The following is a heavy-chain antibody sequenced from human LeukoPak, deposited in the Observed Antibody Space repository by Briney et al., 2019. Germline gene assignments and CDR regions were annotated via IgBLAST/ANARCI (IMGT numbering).Heavy chain of an antibody. Sequence: PGGSLRLSCAASGFTFSSFWMSWVRQAPGKGLEWVANIKQDGSEKYYVDSVKGRFTISRDNAKNSLYLQMNSLRAEDTAVYYCAREPTDLLNYDFWSGYYNPGIATRHTQPNWFDPWGQGTLVTVSS. J-gene: IGHJ5*02. CDR3: AREPTDLLNYDFWSGYYNPGIATRHTQPNWFDP. CDR1: GFTFSSFW. V-gene: IGHV3-7*01. CDR2: IKQDGSEK. D-gene: IGHD3-3*01.